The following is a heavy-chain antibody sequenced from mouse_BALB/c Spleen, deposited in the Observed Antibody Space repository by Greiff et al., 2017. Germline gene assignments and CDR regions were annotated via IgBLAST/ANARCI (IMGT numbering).Heavy chain of an antibody. CDR3: ARRDGSSSAWFAY. CDR1: GFSLYTSGMG. J-gene: IGHJ3*01. D-gene: IGHD1-1*01. CDR2: IYWDDDK. Sequence: QVTLKECGPGILQPSQTLSLTCSFSGFSLYTSGMGVSWIRQPSGKGLEWLAHIYWDDDKRYNPSLKSRLTISKDTSRNQVFLKITSVDTADTATYYCARRDGSSSAWFAYWGQGTLVTVSA. V-gene: IGHV8-12*01.